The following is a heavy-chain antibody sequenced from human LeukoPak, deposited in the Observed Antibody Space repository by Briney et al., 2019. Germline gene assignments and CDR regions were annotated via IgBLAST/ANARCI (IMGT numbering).Heavy chain of an antibody. D-gene: IGHD3-10*01. V-gene: IGHV3-9*01. J-gene: IGHJ4*02. CDR2: ISWNSGSI. Sequence: GGSLRLSCAASGFTFDDYAMHWVRQAPGKGLEWVSGISWNSGSIGYADSVKGRFTISRDNAKNSLYLQMNRLRAEDTALYYCAKALWFGELSPVPYYFDYWGQGTLVTVSS. CDR3: AKALWFGELSPVPYYFDY. CDR1: GFTFDDYA.